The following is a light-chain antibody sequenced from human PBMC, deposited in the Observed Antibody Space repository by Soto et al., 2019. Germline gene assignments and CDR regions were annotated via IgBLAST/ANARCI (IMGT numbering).Light chain of an antibody. CDR3: QQYNNWPIT. CDR1: QNILSN. Sequence: EVVMTQSPATLYVSSGERATLSCRASQNILSNLAWYQQKPGQAPRLLIYGASTRATGIPARFSGSGSGTEFTLTISSLQSEDFEIYYCQQYNNWPITFGQGTRLEIK. V-gene: IGKV3-15*01. CDR2: GAS. J-gene: IGKJ5*01.